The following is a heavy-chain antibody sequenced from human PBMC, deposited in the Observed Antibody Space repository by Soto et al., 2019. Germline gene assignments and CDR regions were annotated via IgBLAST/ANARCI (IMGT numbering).Heavy chain of an antibody. D-gene: IGHD3-10*02. CDR1: GFTFNNYG. Sequence: PGGSLRLSCAASGFTFNNYGMHWVRQAPGKGLEWVAVIWYDASHKYYADSVKGRFTISRDNSKNTLYLQMNSLRAEDAAVYYCARGRSGKPIFGQYGMDVWGKGTTVTVSS. V-gene: IGHV3-33*01. CDR2: IWYDASHK. CDR3: ARGRSGKPIFGQYGMDV. J-gene: IGHJ6*04.